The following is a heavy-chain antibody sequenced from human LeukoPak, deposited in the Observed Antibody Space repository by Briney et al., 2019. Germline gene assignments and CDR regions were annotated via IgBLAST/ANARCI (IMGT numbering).Heavy chain of an antibody. Sequence: GGSLRLSCAASGFGFSTSWMSWVRQAPGKGLEWVANIKQDGSEKYYVDSVKGRFTISRDNAKNSLYLQMNSLRAEDTALYYCAKDSYSSGLTGYFDLWGRGTLVTVSS. CDR1: GFGFSTSW. CDR2: IKQDGSEK. V-gene: IGHV3-7*03. D-gene: IGHD6-19*01. CDR3: AKDSYSSGLTGYFDL. J-gene: IGHJ2*01.